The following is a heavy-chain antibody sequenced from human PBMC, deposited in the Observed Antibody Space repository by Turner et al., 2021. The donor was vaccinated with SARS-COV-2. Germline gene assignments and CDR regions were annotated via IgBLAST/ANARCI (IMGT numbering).Heavy chain of an antibody. Sequence: QVRLVESGGGVVKPGRSLRLSCAASGFPFSSYAMHWVRQAPGKGLEWVAVISYDGSNKYYADSVKGRFTISRDNSKNTLYLQMNSLRAEDTAVYYCARALINYCTNGVCFPFDPWGQGTLVTVSS. V-gene: IGHV3-30-3*01. CDR1: GFPFSSYA. CDR3: ARALINYCTNGVCFPFDP. J-gene: IGHJ5*02. D-gene: IGHD2-8*01. CDR2: ISYDGSNK.